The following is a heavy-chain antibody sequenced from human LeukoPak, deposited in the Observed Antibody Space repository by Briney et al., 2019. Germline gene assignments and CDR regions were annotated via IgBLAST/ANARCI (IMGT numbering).Heavy chain of an antibody. CDR1: GYTFTGYY. V-gene: IGHV1-2*02. Sequence: ASVKVSRKASGYTFTGYYMHWVRQAPGQGLEWMGWINPNSGGTNYAQKFQGRVTMTRDTSISTAYMKLSRLRSDDTAVYYCARDRVTDWNPSNWFDPWGQGTLVTVSS. CDR3: ARDRVTDWNPSNWFDP. CDR2: INPNSGGT. D-gene: IGHD1-1*01. J-gene: IGHJ5*02.